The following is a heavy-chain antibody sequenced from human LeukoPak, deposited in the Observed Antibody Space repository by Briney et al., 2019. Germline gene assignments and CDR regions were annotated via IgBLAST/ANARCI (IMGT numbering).Heavy chain of an antibody. CDR1: GASIISSNW. CDR3: ARPAAPWGSPHFDY. J-gene: IGHJ4*02. D-gene: IGHD3-16*01. CDR2: ISHSGST. Sequence: SGTLSLTCAVSGASIISSNWWSWVRQPPGKGLEWIGEISHSGSTNYNPSLKSRLTISVDKSKNQFSLSLSSVTAADTAVYYCARPAAPWGSPHFDYWGQGTLVTVSS. V-gene: IGHV4-4*02.